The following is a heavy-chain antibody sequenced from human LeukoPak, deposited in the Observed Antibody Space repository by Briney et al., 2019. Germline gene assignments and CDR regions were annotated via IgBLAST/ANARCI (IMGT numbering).Heavy chain of an antibody. V-gene: IGHV5-10-1*01. D-gene: IGHD3-22*01. CDR2: IDPSDSYT. Sequence: GESLRISCKGSGYSFTNYWITWVRHLPGKGLEYVGKIDPSDSYTNYSPYFQGHVTISADKSINTAYLQWSSLEASDTAIYFCARHLGGYTHFDYWGQGTLVTVSS. CDR1: GYSFTNYW. CDR3: ARHLGGYTHFDY. J-gene: IGHJ4*02.